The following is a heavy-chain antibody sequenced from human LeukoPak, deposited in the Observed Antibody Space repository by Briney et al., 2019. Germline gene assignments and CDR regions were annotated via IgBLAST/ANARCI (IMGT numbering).Heavy chain of an antibody. CDR2: LYYSGAT. Sequence: SSETLSLTCAVYGGSFSGSTYYWGWIRQPPGKELEWIGSLYYSGATYYNPSLKSRVTISVDTSKNRFSLEVTSVTAADTAVYYCARLHGGNFLADSWGQGTLVTVSS. CDR3: ARLHGGNFLADS. D-gene: IGHD1-26*01. CDR1: GGSFSGSTYY. V-gene: IGHV4-39*01. J-gene: IGHJ4*02.